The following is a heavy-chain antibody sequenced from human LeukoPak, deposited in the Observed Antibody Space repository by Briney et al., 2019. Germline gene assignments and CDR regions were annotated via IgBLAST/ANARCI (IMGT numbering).Heavy chain of an antibody. J-gene: IGHJ4*02. CDR1: GFTFSSNA. CDR3: AKDPTYYSGSYFDS. D-gene: IGHD5-12*01. V-gene: IGHV3-23*01. Sequence: GGSLRLSCAASGFTFSSNAMNWVRQAPGKGLEWVSTISGRAGETYYEDSLKGRFTISRDNSKNTLYLQMNNLRAEDTAVYYCAKDPTYYSGSYFDSWGQGTLVTVFS. CDR2: ISGRAGET.